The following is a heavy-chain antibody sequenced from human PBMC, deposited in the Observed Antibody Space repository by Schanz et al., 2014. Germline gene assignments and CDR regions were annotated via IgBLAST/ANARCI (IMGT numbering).Heavy chain of an antibody. CDR2: TSTDGTKT. CDR3: TRDRGALINHNDALDL. J-gene: IGHJ3*01. Sequence: QVQLVESGGGVVQPGGSLRLSCAASGFTFTNLGMHWVRRAPGKGLEWVAVTSTDGTKTYYAASVRGRFTISRDNSKNTVYLQMNSLRSEDTAVYSCTRDRGALINHNDALDLWGQGTMVSVSS. D-gene: IGHD3-16*01. V-gene: IGHV3-30*19. CDR1: GFTFTNLG.